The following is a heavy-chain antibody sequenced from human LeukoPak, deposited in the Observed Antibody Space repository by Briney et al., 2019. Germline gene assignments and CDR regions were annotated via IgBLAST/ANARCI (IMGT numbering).Heavy chain of an antibody. CDR2: INDNGGST. CDR3: VSRTSSGWYDF. V-gene: IGHV3-64D*09. J-gene: IGHJ4*02. Sequence: QPGGSLRLSCSASGFTFTSYSMHWVRQAPGKGLEYVSAINDNGGSTYYGDSVKGRITISRDNSKNTLYLQMSSLRGDDTAIYYCVSRTSSGWYDFWGQGTLVIVSS. D-gene: IGHD6-19*01. CDR1: GFTFTSYS.